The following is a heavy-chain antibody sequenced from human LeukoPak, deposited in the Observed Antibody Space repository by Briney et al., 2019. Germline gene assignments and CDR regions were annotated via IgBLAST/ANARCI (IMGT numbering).Heavy chain of an antibody. D-gene: IGHD2-21*02. CDR2: IIPIFGTA. CDR1: GGTFSSYA. V-gene: IGHV1-69*13. CDR3: ASPRGVVTDNDAFDI. J-gene: IGHJ3*02. Sequence: EASVKVSCKASGGTFSSYAISWVRQAPGQGLEWMGGIIPIFGTANYAQRFQGRVTITADESTSTAYMELSSLRSEDTAVYYCASPRGVVTDNDAFDIWGQGTMVTVSS.